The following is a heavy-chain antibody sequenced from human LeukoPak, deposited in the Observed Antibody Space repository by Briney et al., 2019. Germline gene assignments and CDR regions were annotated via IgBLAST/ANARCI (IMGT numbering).Heavy chain of an antibody. Sequence: GGSLRLSCAASGFTFSSYAMSWVRQAPGKGLEWVSAISGSGGSTYYADSVKGRFTISRDNSKNTLYLQMNSLRAEDTAVYYCANQKRGYSYGLTLDYWGQGTLVTVSS. CDR1: GFTFSSYA. J-gene: IGHJ4*02. CDR2: ISGSGGST. D-gene: IGHD5-18*01. V-gene: IGHV3-23*01. CDR3: ANQKRGYSYGLTLDY.